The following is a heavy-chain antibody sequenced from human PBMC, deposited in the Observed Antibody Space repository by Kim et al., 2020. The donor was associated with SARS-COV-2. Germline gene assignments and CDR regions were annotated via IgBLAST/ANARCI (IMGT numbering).Heavy chain of an antibody. V-gene: IGHV4-59*08. J-gene: IGHJ1*01. D-gene: IGHD6-19*01. Sequence: SETLSLTCTVYGGSISSYYWSWIRQPPGKGLEWIGYIYYSGSTNYNPSLKSRVTISVDTSKNQFSLKLSSVTAADTAVYYCAIHILPKTYSSGPPAYFQHWGQGSLVTVSS. CDR2: IYYSGST. CDR3: AIHILPKTYSSGPPAYFQH. CDR1: GGSISSYY.